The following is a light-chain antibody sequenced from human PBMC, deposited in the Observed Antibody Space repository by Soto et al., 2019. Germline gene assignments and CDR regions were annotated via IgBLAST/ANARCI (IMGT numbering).Light chain of an antibody. CDR2: GNS. V-gene: IGLV1-40*01. Sequence: QAVVPQPPSVSGAPGQRVTISCTGSSSNIGAGYDVHWYQQLPGTAPKLLIYGNSNRPSGVPDRFSGSKSGTSASLAITGLQAEDEADYYCQSYDSSRSGYVFGTGTKVTVL. CDR3: QSYDSSRSGYV. J-gene: IGLJ1*01. CDR1: SSNIGAGYD.